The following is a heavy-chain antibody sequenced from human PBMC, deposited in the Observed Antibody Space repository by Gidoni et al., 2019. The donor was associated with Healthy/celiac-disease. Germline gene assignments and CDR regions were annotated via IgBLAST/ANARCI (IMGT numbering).Heavy chain of an antibody. D-gene: IGHD2-2*01. Sequence: EVQLVESGGGLVQPGGSLRLSCAASGFTVSSNYMSWVRQAPGKGLEWVSVIYSGGSTYYADSVKGRFTISRDNSKNTLYLQMNSLRAEDTAVYYCVRDRGVVVPAAMIPGERYYYGMDVWGQGTTVTVSS. CDR3: VRDRGVVVPAAMIPGERYYYGMDV. CDR2: IYSGGST. J-gene: IGHJ6*02. V-gene: IGHV3-66*01. CDR1: GFTVSSNY.